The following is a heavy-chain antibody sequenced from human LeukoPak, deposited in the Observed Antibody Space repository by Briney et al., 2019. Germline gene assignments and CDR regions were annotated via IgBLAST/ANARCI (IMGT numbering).Heavy chain of an antibody. CDR3: ANPIMPTILKDY. D-gene: IGHD5-12*01. Sequence: GRSLRLSCAASELNLGNYAMSWVRQAPGKGLEWVSAISGNADSTYYADSVKGRFTISRDNSKNTLYLQMNSLRAEDTAVYYCANPIMPTILKDYWGQGTLVTVSS. V-gene: IGHV3-23*01. CDR2: ISGNADST. J-gene: IGHJ4*02. CDR1: ELNLGNYA.